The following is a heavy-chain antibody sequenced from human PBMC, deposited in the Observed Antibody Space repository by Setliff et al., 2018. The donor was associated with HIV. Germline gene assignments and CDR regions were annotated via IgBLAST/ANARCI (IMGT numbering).Heavy chain of an antibody. CDR2: IIHSGST. CDR3: ARATATWLVDN. V-gene: IGHV4-34*12. CDR1: GGSFSGYY. Sequence: PSETLSLTCAVYGGSFSGYYWSWIRQPPGKGLEWIGEIIHSGSTNYNPSLKSRVTISVDTSKNQFSLKLSSVTAADTAVYYCARATATWLVDNWGQGTLVTVSS. J-gene: IGHJ4*02. D-gene: IGHD2-15*01.